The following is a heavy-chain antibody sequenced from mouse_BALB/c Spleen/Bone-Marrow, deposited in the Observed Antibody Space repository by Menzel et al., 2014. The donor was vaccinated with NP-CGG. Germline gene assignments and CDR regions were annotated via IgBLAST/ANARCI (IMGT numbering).Heavy chain of an antibody. D-gene: IGHD2-4*01. V-gene: IGHV1-12*01. CDR1: GYTFTSYN. CDR2: IYPGNGDT. Sequence: LQQSGAELVKPGASVKMSCKASGYTFTSYNMHWVKQTPGQGLEWIGAIYPGNGDTSYNQKFKGKATLTADKSSSTAYMQLSSLTSEDSAVYYCARGLDDDYVWYFDVWCAGTTVTVSS. J-gene: IGHJ1*01. CDR3: ARGLDDDYVWYFDV.